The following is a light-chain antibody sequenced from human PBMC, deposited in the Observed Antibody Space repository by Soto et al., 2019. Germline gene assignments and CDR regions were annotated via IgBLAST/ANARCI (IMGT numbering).Light chain of an antibody. CDR1: QSVSSSY. Sequence: EIVLTQSPGTLSLSPGERATLSCRASQSVSSSYLAWYQQKPGQAPRLLIYGASGSATGIPDRFSGSGSGTDFTLTISRLVPEDFEVYYCQQYGSSPPVTFGQGTRLEIK. V-gene: IGKV3-20*01. CDR2: GAS. J-gene: IGKJ5*01. CDR3: QQYGSSPPVT.